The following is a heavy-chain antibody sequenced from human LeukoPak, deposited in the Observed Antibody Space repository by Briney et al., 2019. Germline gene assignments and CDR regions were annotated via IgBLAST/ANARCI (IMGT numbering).Heavy chain of an antibody. CDR3: ARDSRAGYSSSWSFDY. CDR1: GGSISSGGYY. D-gene: IGHD6-13*01. CDR2: IYYSGST. V-gene: IGHV4-31*03. J-gene: IGHJ4*02. Sequence: SQTLSLTCTVSGGSISSGGYYWSWIRQHPGKGLEWIGYIYYSGSTHYNPSLKSRVTISVDTSKNQFSLKLSSVTAADTAVYYCARDSRAGYSSSWSFDYWGQGTLVTVSS.